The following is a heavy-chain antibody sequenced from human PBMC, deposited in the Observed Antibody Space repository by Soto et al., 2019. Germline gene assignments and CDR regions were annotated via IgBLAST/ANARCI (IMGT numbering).Heavy chain of an antibody. CDR1: NGSISSGY. Sequence: SETLSLTCSVSNGSISSGYWTWIRQPPGKGLEWIGYIYYGGSINYNPSLKSRVIISVDTAKNQFSLSLSSVTAADTAVYYCTGAYYDISGYSLDPWGQGTSVTVS. V-gene: IGHV4-59*01. CDR2: IYYGGSI. J-gene: IGHJ5*02. CDR3: TGAYYDISGYSLDP. D-gene: IGHD3-22*01.